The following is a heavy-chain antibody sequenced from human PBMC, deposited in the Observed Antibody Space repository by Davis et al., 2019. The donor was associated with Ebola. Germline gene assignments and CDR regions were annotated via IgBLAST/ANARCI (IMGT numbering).Heavy chain of an antibody. J-gene: IGHJ3*02. CDR1: GGSISSYY. D-gene: IGHD2-15*01. Sequence: SETLSLTCTVSGGSISSYYWSWIRQPPGKGLEWIGYIYYSGSTNYNPSLKSRVTISVDKSKNQFSLKLSSVTAADTAVYYCASRLGYCSGGSCWDDAFDISGQGTMVTVSS. CDR3: ASRLGYCSGGSCWDDAFDI. V-gene: IGHV4-59*12. CDR2: IYYSGST.